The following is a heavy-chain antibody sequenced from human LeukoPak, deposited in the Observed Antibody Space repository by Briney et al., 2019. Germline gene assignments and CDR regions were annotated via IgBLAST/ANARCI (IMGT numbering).Heavy chain of an antibody. CDR3: ASDRSIRWYYF. CDR1: GGSINSSNYH. CDR2: FYYSGST. J-gene: IGHJ4*02. D-gene: IGHD6-13*01. V-gene: IGHV4-39*01. Sequence: SETLSLTCSVSGGSINSSNYHWGWIRQPPGKGLEWIGTFYYSGSTYYNPSLKSRITISVDTSKNQFPLKLSSVTAADTAVYYCASDRSIRWYYFWGQGTLVTVSS.